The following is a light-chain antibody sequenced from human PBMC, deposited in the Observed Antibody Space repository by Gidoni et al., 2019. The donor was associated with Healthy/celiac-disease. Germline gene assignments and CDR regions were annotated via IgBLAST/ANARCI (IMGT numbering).Light chain of an antibody. J-gene: IGKJ1*01. CDR2: GAS. CDR3: QQYGSSPWT. Sequence: VLPQSPGALSLSPGERATLSCRASQSVSSSYLAWYQQKPGQAPRLLIYGASSRATVLPDRFSGSGSGTDFTLTISRLEPEYFAVYYCQQYGSSPWTFXQXTKVEIK. V-gene: IGKV3-20*01. CDR1: QSVSSSY.